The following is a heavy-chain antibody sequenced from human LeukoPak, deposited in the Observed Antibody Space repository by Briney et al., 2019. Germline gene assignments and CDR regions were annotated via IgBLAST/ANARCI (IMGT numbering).Heavy chain of an antibody. J-gene: IGHJ4*02. Sequence: SETLSLTCTVSGGSVSSGSYYWSWIRQSPGKGLEWIGYIYYSGSTNYNPSLRGRVAMSIDTSKNQFSLKLNSVTAADTAIYYCARAPGIVGTTSFGNYWGRGTLVTVSS. CDR2: IYYSGST. CDR1: GGSVSSGSYY. CDR3: ARAPGIVGTTSFGNY. V-gene: IGHV4-61*01. D-gene: IGHD1-26*01.